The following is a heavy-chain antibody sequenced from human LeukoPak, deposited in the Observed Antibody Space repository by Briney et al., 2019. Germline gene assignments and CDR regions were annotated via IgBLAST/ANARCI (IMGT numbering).Heavy chain of an antibody. D-gene: IGHD3-3*01. V-gene: IGHV3-30*04. Sequence: GGSLRLSCAASGFTFRSYAMHWVRQGPGKGLEWVAVMAHDGSNIYYAGSVQGRFTISRDNSKDTLYLQMNSLRLEDAAVYYCARASDRMYDEFWEGYFSSFDFWGQGTLVTVSS. CDR2: MAHDGSNI. CDR1: GFTFRSYA. J-gene: IGHJ4*02. CDR3: ARASDRMYDEFWEGYFSSFDF.